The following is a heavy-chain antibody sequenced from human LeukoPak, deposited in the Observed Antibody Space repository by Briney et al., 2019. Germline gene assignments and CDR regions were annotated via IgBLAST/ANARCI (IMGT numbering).Heavy chain of an antibody. CDR3: ARDNPANYFDP. J-gene: IGHJ5*02. Sequence: SETLSLTCSVSGASITTYYGSWIRQSPAKGLEWIGYIYYNGGTNYNPSVKSRVATSIDASKNQFSLRLTSVTAADTAVYYCARDNPANYFDPWGQGTLVTVSS. D-gene: IGHD4/OR15-4a*01. CDR1: GASITTYY. CDR2: IYYNGGT. V-gene: IGHV4-59*01.